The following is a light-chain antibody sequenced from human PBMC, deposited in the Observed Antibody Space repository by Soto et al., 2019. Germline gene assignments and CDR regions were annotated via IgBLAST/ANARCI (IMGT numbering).Light chain of an antibody. CDR3: QQRHMWPIT. CDR2: DAS. J-gene: IGKJ5*01. Sequence: EFVLTQYQGTLSLSPGERATLSCRSSQRVASSHLAWYRQKPGQTPRLLIYDASSRATGIPDRISGSGSGTDFTLTISSLEPEDSAVYYCQQRHMWPITFGQGTRLEVK. V-gene: IGKV3D-20*02. CDR1: QRVASSH.